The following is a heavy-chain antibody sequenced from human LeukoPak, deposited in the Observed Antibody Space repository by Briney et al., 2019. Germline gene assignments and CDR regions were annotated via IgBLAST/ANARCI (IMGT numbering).Heavy chain of an antibody. J-gene: IGHJ4*02. V-gene: IGHV3-30*09. CDR2: ISYDGSNK. Sequence: GGCLRLSCAASGFTFNSYVMHWVRQAPGKGLEWVAVISYDGSNKYYADSVKGRFAISRDNSKNTLYLQINSLRPEDTAVYYCARGDSLGATMTDLDYWGLGTLVTVSS. CDR3: ARGDSLGATMTDLDY. D-gene: IGHD1-26*01. CDR1: GFTFNSYV.